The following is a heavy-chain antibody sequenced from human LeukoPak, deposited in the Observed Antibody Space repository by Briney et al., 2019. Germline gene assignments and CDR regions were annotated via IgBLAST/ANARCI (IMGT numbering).Heavy chain of an antibody. J-gene: IGHJ4*02. V-gene: IGHV1-2*02. D-gene: IGHD5-18*01. CDR3: ARDSVRGYSYGIDFDY. CDR1: GYTFTGYY. CDR2: INPNSGGT. Sequence: ASVKVSCKASGYTFTGYYMHWVRQAPGQGLEWMGWINPNSGGTNYAQKFQGRVTMTRDTSISTAYMGLSRLRSDDTAVYYCARDSVRGYSYGIDFDYWGQGTLVTVSS.